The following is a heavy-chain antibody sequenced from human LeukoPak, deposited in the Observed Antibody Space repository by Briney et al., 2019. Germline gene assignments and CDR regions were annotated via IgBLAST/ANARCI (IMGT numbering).Heavy chain of an antibody. D-gene: IGHD4-17*01. CDR2: INYSGNT. CDR3: AREGRQDYVYFDY. J-gene: IGHJ4*02. CDR1: GGSISDYY. Sequence: PSETLSLTCTVSGGSISDYYWSWIRRPPGKGLEWMGYINYSGNTNYNPSLKSRVTISVDTSKNQFSLRLTSVTAADTAVFYCAREGRQDYVYFDYWGQGSLVTVSS. V-gene: IGHV4-59*01.